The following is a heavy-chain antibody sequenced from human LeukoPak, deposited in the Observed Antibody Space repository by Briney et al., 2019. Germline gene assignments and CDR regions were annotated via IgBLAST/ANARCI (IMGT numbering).Heavy chain of an antibody. CDR3: GRGDGGDY. CDR1: GFTFADFG. D-gene: IGHD4-23*01. CDR2: IHWKTNAV. V-gene: IGHV3-20*04. Sequence: GGSLCLSCAASGFTFADFGISWVRQAPGKGLEWVSGIHWKTNAVGYAESVRGRFTISRDNAKNSLYLEMNSLRAEDTAFYFCGRGDGGDYWGQGTLVTVSS. J-gene: IGHJ4*02.